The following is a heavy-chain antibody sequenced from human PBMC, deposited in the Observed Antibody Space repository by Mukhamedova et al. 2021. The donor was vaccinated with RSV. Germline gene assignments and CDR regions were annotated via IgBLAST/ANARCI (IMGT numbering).Heavy chain of an antibody. J-gene: IGHJ3*02. Sequence: IPIFGTANYAQKFQGRVTITADESTSTAYMELSSLRSEDTAVYYCARGGIYDSSGEDAFDIWGHGTMVTVSS. D-gene: IGHD3-22*01. CDR3: ARGGIYDSSGEDAFDI. V-gene: IGHV1-69*01. CDR2: IPIFGTA.